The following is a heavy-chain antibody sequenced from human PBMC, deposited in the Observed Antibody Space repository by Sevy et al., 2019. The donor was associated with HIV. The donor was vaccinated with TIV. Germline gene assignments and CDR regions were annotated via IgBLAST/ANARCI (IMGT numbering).Heavy chain of an antibody. D-gene: IGHD2-15*01. CDR3: ARDRTRGGFDS. Sequence: SETLSLTCTVSGGSISSYYWNWIRQAPGKGLEWIGYIYHSGSTNYNPSPTSRVTISVDTSKNQFPLKLSSVTAADTAVYYCARDRTRGGFDSWGQGTLVTVSS. V-gene: IGHV4-59*01. J-gene: IGHJ4*02. CDR1: GGSISSYY. CDR2: IYHSGST.